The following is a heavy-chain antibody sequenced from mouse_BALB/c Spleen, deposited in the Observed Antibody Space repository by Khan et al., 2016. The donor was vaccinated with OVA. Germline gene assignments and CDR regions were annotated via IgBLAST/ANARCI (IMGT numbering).Heavy chain of an antibody. J-gene: IGHJ2*01. Sequence: EVELVESGGGLVQPGGSLKLSCAASGFTFSSYGMSWVRQTPDKRLELVATINSNGGSTYYHDSVKGRFTISRDNAKNTLYLQMSSLKSEDTAMYYCERRARTINWGQGTTLTVSS. V-gene: IGHV5-6-3*01. CDR2: INSNGGST. D-gene: IGHD3-3*01. CDR1: GFTFSSYG. CDR3: ERRARTIN.